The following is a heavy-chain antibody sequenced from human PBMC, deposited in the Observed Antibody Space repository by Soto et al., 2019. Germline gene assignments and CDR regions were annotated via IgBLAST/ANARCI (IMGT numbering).Heavy chain of an antibody. CDR1: GYSFTSYW. Sequence: GESLKISCKGSGYSFTSYWIGWVRQMPGKGLEWMGIIYPGDSDTRYSPSFQGQVTISAAKSISTAYLQWSSLKASDTAMYYCARHGRGIAVADGYYGMDVWGQGTTVTVSS. CDR3: ARHGRGIAVADGYYGMDV. V-gene: IGHV5-51*01. D-gene: IGHD6-19*01. J-gene: IGHJ6*02. CDR2: IYPGDSDT.